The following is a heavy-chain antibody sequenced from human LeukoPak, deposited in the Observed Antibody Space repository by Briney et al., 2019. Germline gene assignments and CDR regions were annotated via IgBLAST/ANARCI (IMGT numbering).Heavy chain of an antibody. Sequence: ASVKVSCKASGYTFTSYYMHWVRQAPGQGLEWMGIINPSGGSTSYAQKFQGRVTMTRDTSTSTVYMELSSLRSEDTAVYYCAREGFRGATENDAFDIWGQGTMDTVSS. CDR3: AREGFRGATENDAFDI. D-gene: IGHD1-26*01. V-gene: IGHV1-46*01. J-gene: IGHJ3*02. CDR1: GYTFTSYY. CDR2: INPSGGST.